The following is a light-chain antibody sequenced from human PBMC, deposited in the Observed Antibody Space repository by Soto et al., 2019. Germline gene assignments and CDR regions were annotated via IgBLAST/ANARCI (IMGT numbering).Light chain of an antibody. J-gene: IGKJ2*01. Sequence: EIVLKQSTATLSVSPGERATLSCRTSQRGGSNLAWYQQKPGQAPRLLIYGAFIRAPGFPVTFRGTGAGSEFNLTISSLQSEDGALYYCQQYDKWPYPVGQGTNLEIK. CDR3: QQYDKWPYP. CDR1: QRGGSN. V-gene: IGKV3-15*01. CDR2: GAF.